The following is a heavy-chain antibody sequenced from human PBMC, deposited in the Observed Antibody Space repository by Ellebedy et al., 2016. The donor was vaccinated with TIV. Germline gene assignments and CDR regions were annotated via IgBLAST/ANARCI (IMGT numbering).Heavy chain of an antibody. J-gene: IGHJ4*02. D-gene: IGHD5-24*01. V-gene: IGHV3-7*01. CDR2: IKQDGSEK. CDR1: GFTFSSYW. Sequence: GESLKISXAASGFTFSSYWMSWVRQAPGKGLEWVANIKQDGSEKYYVDSVKGRFTISRDNAKNSLYLQMNSLRAEDTAVYYCARDTIGDGPPWDWGQGTLVTVSS. CDR3: ARDTIGDGPPWD.